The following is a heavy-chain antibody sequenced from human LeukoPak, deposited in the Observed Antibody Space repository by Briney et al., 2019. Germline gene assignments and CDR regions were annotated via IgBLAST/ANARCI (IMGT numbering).Heavy chain of an antibody. CDR1: EFTFGSYW. CDR2: IKQDGSEK. V-gene: IGHV3-7*01. Sequence: GSLLLSCAASEFTFGSYWMSWVRQAPGKGLEWVANIKQDGSEKYYVDSVKGRFTVSRDNAKKSLYLQMNSLRAEDTAVYYCARIYYDTSGDDWGQGTLVTVSS. J-gene: IGHJ4*02. CDR3: ARIYYDTSGDD. D-gene: IGHD3-22*01.